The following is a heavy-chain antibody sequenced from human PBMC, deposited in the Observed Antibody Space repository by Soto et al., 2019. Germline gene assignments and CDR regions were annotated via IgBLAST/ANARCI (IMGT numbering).Heavy chain of an antibody. D-gene: IGHD3-3*01. CDR2: ISSSSSYI. J-gene: IGHJ4*02. Sequence: EVQLVESGGGLVKPGGSLRLSCAASGFTFSSYSMNWVRQAPGKGLEWVSSISSSSSYIYYADSVKGRFTISRDNAKNSLYLQMNSLRAEDTAVYYCARGGTGYDFWSGYPVDYWGQGTLVTVSS. V-gene: IGHV3-21*01. CDR1: GFTFSSYS. CDR3: ARGGTGYDFWSGYPVDY.